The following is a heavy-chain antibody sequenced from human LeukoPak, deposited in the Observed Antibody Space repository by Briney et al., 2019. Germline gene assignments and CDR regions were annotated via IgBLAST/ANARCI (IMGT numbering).Heavy chain of an antibody. CDR3: ARHVASSGWAHFDY. J-gene: IGHJ4*02. CDR2: TYPGGSDT. Sequence: GESLKISCEGSGYSFTTYWIGLVRQMPGKGLEWMGITYPGGSDTKYSPSFQGQVTISVDKSISTAYLQWTSLKASDTAIYYCARHVASSGWAHFDYWGQGTLVTVSS. D-gene: IGHD6-19*01. V-gene: IGHV5-51*01. CDR1: GYSFTTYW.